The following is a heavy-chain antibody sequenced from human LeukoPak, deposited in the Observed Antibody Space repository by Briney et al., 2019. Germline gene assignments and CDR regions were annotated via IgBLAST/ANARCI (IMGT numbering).Heavy chain of an antibody. Sequence: ASVKVSCKASGYTFTGYYIHWVRQAPGQGLEWVGWINPNSGDTHSAQNFQGRVTMTRDTSISTASMDLSRLRSDDTAVYYCGRAPKNDAYDIWGRGTMVTVSS. CDR3: GRAPKNDAYDI. CDR1: GYTFTGYY. V-gene: IGHV1-2*02. CDR2: INPNSGDT. J-gene: IGHJ3*02.